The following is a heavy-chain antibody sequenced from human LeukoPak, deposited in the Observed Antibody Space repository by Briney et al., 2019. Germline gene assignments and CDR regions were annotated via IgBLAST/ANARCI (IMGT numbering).Heavy chain of an antibody. CDR2: IYYSGST. D-gene: IGHD3-16*01. CDR3: ARWQWGNYYFDY. V-gene: IGHV4-59*01. Sequence: PSGTLSLTCTVSGGSISSYYWSWIRQPPGKGLEWIGYIYYSGSTYYNPSLKSRVTISIDTSKNQFSLKLSSVTAADSAVYYCARWQWGNYYFDYWGQGTLVTVSS. CDR1: GGSISSYY. J-gene: IGHJ4*02.